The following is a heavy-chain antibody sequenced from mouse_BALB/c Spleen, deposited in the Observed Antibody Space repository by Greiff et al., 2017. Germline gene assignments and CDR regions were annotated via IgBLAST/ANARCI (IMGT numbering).Heavy chain of an antibody. Sequence: EVQLHQSGAELVKPGASVKLSCTASGFNIKDTYMHWVKQRPEQGLEWIGRIDPANGNTKYDPKFQGKATITADTSSNTAYLQLSSLTSEDTAVYYCARGSYYYGSSDWYFDVWGAGTTVTVSS. CDR3: ARGSYYYGSSDWYFDV. CDR2: IDPANGNT. J-gene: IGHJ1*01. CDR1: GFNIKDTY. V-gene: IGHV14-3*02. D-gene: IGHD1-1*01.